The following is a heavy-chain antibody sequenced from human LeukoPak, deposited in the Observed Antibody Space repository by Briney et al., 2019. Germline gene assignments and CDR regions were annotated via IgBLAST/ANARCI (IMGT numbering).Heavy chain of an antibody. D-gene: IGHD6-13*01. CDR2: IYYSGST. J-gene: IGHJ5*02. CDR3: ARGWQQLANWFDP. CDR1: GGSISSSSYY. V-gene: IGHV4-39*07. Sequence: SETLSLTCTVSGGSISSSSYYWGWIRQPPGKGLEWIGSIYYSGSTYYNPSLKSRVTISLDTSNNQFSLKLTSVTAADTAVYYCARGWQQLANWFDPWGQGALVTVSS.